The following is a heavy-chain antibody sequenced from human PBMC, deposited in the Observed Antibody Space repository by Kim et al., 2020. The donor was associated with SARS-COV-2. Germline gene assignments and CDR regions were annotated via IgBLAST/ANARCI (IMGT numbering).Heavy chain of an antibody. Sequence: GGSLRLSCAASGFTFSSYAMSWVRQAPGKGLEWVSVIYSGGSSTYYADSVKGRFTISRDNSKNTLYLQMNSLRAEDTAVYYCAKAYYSSGWSEYGPFDYWGQGTLVTVSS. CDR2: IYSGGSST. V-gene: IGHV3-23*03. J-gene: IGHJ4*02. CDR3: AKAYYSSGWSEYGPFDY. CDR1: GFTFSSYA. D-gene: IGHD6-19*01.